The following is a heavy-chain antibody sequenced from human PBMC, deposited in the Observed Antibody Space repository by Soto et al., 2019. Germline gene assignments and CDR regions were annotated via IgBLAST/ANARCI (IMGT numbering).Heavy chain of an antibody. Sequence: GGSLRLSCVASGVTFSSFAMSWVRQAPGKGLEWVSTISGSGGSTYYADSVKGRLTISRDNSKNTLSLHINSLRAEDTAVYYCAKAETYDFWSGLHFDYWGQGTLVTVPS. CDR1: GVTFSSFA. D-gene: IGHD3-3*01. CDR3: AKAETYDFWSGLHFDY. V-gene: IGHV3-23*01. J-gene: IGHJ4*02. CDR2: ISGSGGST.